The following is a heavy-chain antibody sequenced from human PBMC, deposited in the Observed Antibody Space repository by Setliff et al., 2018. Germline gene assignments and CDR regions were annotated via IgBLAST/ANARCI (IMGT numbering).Heavy chain of an antibody. V-gene: IGHV3-30*03. CDR3: ARTCSGSGCYAGLES. CDR1: GFTFSTYR. D-gene: IGHD2-15*01. J-gene: IGHJ4*02. CDR2: ILDDGVKK. Sequence: GGSLRLSCAASGFTFSTYRMHWVRQAPGKGLEWVSVILDDGVKKYHADSVKGRFTISRDNSKNTLYLQMNSLRPEDTAVYYCARTCSGSGCYAGLESWGQGTPVTVSS.